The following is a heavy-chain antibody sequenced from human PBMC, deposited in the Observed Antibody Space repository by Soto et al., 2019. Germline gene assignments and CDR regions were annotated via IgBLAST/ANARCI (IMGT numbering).Heavy chain of an antibody. D-gene: IGHD6-6*01. J-gene: IGHJ6*02. V-gene: IGHV4-31*03. Sequence: SETLSLTCTVSGGSISRGGYYWSWIRQHPGKGLEWIGYLYYSGSTYYNPSLKSRVTISVDTSKNQFAPKLSSVTAADTAVYYCARVGYSSSPYYYGMDVWGQGTTVTVSS. CDR1: GGSISRGGYY. CDR2: LYYSGST. CDR3: ARVGYSSSPYYYGMDV.